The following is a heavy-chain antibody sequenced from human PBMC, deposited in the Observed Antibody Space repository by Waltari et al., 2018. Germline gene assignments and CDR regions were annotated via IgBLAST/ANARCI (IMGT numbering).Heavy chain of an antibody. V-gene: IGHV1-69*05. CDR3: ARGGARHYDSSGYYDFDS. D-gene: IGHD3-22*01. J-gene: IGHJ4*02. CDR1: GDTFSGYA. Sequence: QVQLVQSGAEVKKPGSSVKVSCKASGDTFSGYAMSWVRQAPGQGLEWMGGIVPLFGTAKYAHKFQDRLTSTTDEFTTTAYMELSGLGSEDTAVYVCARGGARHYDSSGYYDFDSWGQGTQVSVSS. CDR2: IVPLFGTA.